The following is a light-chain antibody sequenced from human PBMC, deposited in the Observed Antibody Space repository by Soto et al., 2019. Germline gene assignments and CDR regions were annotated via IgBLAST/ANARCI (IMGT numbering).Light chain of an antibody. CDR1: QGISSY. Sequence: DIPMTQSPSSLSASVGDRVTITCRASQGISSYLAWYQQKQGKAPNLLIYAASTLQSGVPSRFSGSGSGTDLTITISSLEPEDFEVDYCQQRSDWPLTFGQGTRLEIK. CDR3: QQRSDWPLT. V-gene: IGKV1-9*01. J-gene: IGKJ5*01. CDR2: AAS.